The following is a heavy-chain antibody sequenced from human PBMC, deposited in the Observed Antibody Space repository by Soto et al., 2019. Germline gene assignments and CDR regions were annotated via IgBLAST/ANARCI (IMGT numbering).Heavy chain of an antibody. CDR3: AKEAGSVSSSVAGYFDY. Sequence: GGSLRLSCAASGFTFSSYGMHWVRQAPGKGLEWVAVISYDGSNKYYADSVKGRFTISRDNSKNTLYLQMNSLRAEDTAVYYCAKEAGSVSSSVAGYFDYWGQGTLVTVSS. CDR1: GFTFSSYG. V-gene: IGHV3-30*18. J-gene: IGHJ4*02. CDR2: ISYDGSNK. D-gene: IGHD6-6*01.